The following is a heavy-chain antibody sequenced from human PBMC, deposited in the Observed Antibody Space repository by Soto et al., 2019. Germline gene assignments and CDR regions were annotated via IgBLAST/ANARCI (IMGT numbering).Heavy chain of an antibody. V-gene: IGHV4-4*07. CDR3: VRDGTKTLRDWFDP. J-gene: IGHJ5*02. CDR2: IYATGTT. Sequence: PSETLSLTCTVSGASISCFYWSWIRKSAGKGLEWIGRIYATGTTDYNPSLKSRAMMSVDTSKKQLSLKLRSVTAADTAVYYCVRDGTKTLRDWFDPWGPGISVTVSS. CDR1: GASISCFY. D-gene: IGHD1-1*01.